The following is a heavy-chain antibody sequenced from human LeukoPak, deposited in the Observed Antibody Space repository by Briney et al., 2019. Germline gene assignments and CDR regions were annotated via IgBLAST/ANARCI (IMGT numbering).Heavy chain of an antibody. V-gene: IGHV1-69*05. D-gene: IGHD3-9*01. J-gene: IGHJ4*02. CDR2: IIPIFGTA. Sequence: ASVKVSCKASGGTFSSYAISWVRQAPGQGLEWMGGIIPIFGTANYAQRFQGRVTITTDESTSTAYMELSSLRSEDTAVYYCAGTPFFDWLLYFDYWGQGTLVTVSS. CDR1: GGTFSSYA. CDR3: AGTPFFDWLLYFDY.